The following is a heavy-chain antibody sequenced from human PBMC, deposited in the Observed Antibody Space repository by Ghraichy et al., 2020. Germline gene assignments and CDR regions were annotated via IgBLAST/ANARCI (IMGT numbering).Heavy chain of an antibody. CDR1: GYPFTNHG. CDR2: ISAYNGDT. D-gene: IGHD2-2*01. J-gene: IGHJ4*02. V-gene: IGHV1-18*04. Sequence: ASVKVSCKASGYPFTNHGINWVRQAPGQGLEWMGWISAYNGDTQYAQNLQGRVTMTTDTSTSTAYMDLRSLRSDDTAVYYCARVSVVPTAKSDYWGQGTPVTVSS. CDR3: ARVSVVPTAKSDY.